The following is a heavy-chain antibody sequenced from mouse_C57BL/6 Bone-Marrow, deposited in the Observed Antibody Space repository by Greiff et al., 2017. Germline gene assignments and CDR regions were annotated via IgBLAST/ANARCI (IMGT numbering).Heavy chain of an antibody. CDR3: DYYGSSYFDD. D-gene: IGHD1-1*01. CDR2: IYPRSGNN. CDR1: GYTFTSYG. V-gene: IGHV1-81*01. Sequence: VKLMESGAELARPGASVKLSCKASGYTFTSYGISWVKQRTGQGLGWIGEIYPRSGNNYYNEKFKGKATLTADKSSSTAYMELRSLTSEDSAVYFCDYYGSSYFDDWGQGTTLTVSS. J-gene: IGHJ2*01.